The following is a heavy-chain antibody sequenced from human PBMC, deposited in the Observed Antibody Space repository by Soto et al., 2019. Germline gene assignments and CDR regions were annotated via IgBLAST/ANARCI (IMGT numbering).Heavy chain of an antibody. Sequence: GGSLRLSCAASGFTFSNYAMSWVRQAPGKGLEWVSTFSWSGADTYYADSVMGRFTVSRDNSKNTLYLRMNNLRAEDTALYYCERASHASGSFPYYFDYWGQGTLVTVSS. CDR1: GFTFSNYA. D-gene: IGHD3-10*01. CDR3: ERASHASGSFPYYFDY. CDR2: FSWSGADT. V-gene: IGHV3-23*01. J-gene: IGHJ4*02.